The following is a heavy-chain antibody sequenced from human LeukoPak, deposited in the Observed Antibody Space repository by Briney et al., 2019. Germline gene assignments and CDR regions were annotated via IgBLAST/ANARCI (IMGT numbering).Heavy chain of an antibody. V-gene: IGHV4-34*01. CDR2: INHSGST. CDR1: GGSFSGYY. CDR3: ATTTSGSYERNWFDP. J-gene: IGHJ5*02. Sequence: SETLSLTCAVYGGSFSGYYWSWIRQPPGKGLEWIGEINHSGSTNYNPSLKSRVTISVDTSKNQFSLKLSSVTAADTAVYYCATTTSGSYERNWFDPWGQGTLVTVSS. D-gene: IGHD3-10*01.